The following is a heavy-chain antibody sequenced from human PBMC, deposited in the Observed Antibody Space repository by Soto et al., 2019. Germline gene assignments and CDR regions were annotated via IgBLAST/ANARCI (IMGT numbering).Heavy chain of an antibody. J-gene: IGHJ6*02. CDR3: ARGGYCSNGVRYVYYGVDV. CDR2: INHSGST. CDR1: GGSFSGYY. Sequence: PSETLSLTCAVYGGSFSGYYWSWIRQPPGKGLEWIGEINHSGSTNYNPSLKGRVTISVDTSENQFSLKLSSVTAADTAVYYCARGGYCSNGVRYVYYGVDVWGQGTTVTVSS. D-gene: IGHD2-8*01. V-gene: IGHV4-34*01.